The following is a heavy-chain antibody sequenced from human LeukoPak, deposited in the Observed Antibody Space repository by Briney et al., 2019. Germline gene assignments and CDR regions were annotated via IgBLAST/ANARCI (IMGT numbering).Heavy chain of an antibody. V-gene: IGHV3-30*18. J-gene: IGHJ4*02. CDR3: AKDEVGAANYFEY. CDR1: GFTFSSYA. Sequence: GGSLRLSCAASGFTFSSYAIHWFRQAPSNGLEWVAVVSYDGSDRHYADSVKGRFTISRDNSKNTLTLQMNGLRPEDTAVYYCAKDEVGAANYFEYWGQGTLVTVSS. CDR2: VSYDGSDR. D-gene: IGHD1-26*01.